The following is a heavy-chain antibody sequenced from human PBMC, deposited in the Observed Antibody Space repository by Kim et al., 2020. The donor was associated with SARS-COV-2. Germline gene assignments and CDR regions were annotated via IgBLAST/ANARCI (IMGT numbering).Heavy chain of an antibody. CDR2: IYPDDSDM. CDR3: ARAGGLGESPFDY. Sequence: GESLKISCKGSGYSFTSYWIGWVRQMPGKGVEWVGIIYPDDSDMRYSPSFQGQVTISADKSISTAYLQWSSLKASDTAMYYCARAGGLGESPFDYWGQGTLVTVSS. J-gene: IGHJ4*02. CDR1: GYSFTSYW. V-gene: IGHV5-51*01. D-gene: IGHD3-10*01.